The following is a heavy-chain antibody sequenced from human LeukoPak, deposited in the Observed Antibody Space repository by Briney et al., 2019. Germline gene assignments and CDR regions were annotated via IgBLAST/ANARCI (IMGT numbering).Heavy chain of an antibody. J-gene: IGHJ3*02. Sequence: GGSLRLSCAVSGLTLSDHYIDWVHQAPGKGLEWVGRSRNKANSYTTEYAASVKGRFTFSRDDSRNSLYLQMNSLKTEDMAVYYCARPASGNDAFDIWGQGTMVTVSS. CDR2: SRNKANSYTT. CDR3: ARPASGNDAFDI. CDR1: GLTLSDHY. D-gene: IGHD5-12*01. V-gene: IGHV3-72*01.